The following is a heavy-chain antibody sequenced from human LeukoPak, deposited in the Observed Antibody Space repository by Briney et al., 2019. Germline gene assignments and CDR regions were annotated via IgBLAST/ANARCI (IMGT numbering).Heavy chain of an antibody. CDR1: GFTFSNNW. J-gene: IGHJ4*02. D-gene: IGHD6-19*01. Sequence: GGCLRLSCVASGFTFSNNWMSWVRQAPGKGLEWVGRSKSKGDGGTTDYAAPVKGRFIISRDDSKDTLYLQMNSLKTEDTAVYFCASHSSYWLLGYWGQGSLVAVSS. CDR2: SKSKGDGGTT. V-gene: IGHV3-15*01. CDR3: ASHSSYWLLGY.